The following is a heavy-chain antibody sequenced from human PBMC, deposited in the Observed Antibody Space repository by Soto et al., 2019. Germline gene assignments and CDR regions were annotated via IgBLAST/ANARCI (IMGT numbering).Heavy chain of an antibody. V-gene: IGHV3-49*03. CDR1: GFTFGDFA. CDR3: TKRYFGGLDAFDV. J-gene: IGHJ3*01. Sequence: PGGSLRLSCTASGFTFGDFAITWFRQAPGKGLQWVGLIRSNAYGGSAEYAPSVNGRFTVSRDDSKSIAYLQMNSLKTEDTAMYFCTKRYFGGLDAFDVWGRGTMVTVSS. D-gene: IGHD3-9*01. CDR2: IRSNAYGGSA.